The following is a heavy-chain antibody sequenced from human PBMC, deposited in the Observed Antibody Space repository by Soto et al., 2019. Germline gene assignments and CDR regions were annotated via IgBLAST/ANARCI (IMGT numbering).Heavy chain of an antibody. D-gene: IGHD4-17*01. CDR2: INAGNGNT. J-gene: IGHJ6*02. V-gene: IGHV1-3*01. CDR1: GYTFTSYA. Sequence: GASVKVSCKASGYTFTSYAMHWVRQAPGQRLEWMGWINAGNGNTKYSQKFQGRVTITRDTSASTAYMELSSLRSEDTAVYYCARSYGDSYHYYRLAVRAQRTTVPVSS. CDR3: ARSYGDSYHYYRLAV.